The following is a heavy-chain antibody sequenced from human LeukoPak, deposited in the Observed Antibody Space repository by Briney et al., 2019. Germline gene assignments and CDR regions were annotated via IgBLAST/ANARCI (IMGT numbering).Heavy chain of an antibody. J-gene: IGHJ5*02. Sequence: SETLSLTCTVSGGSISSYYRSWIRQPPGKGLEWIGYIYYSGSTNYNPSLKSRVTISVDTSKNQFSLKLSSVTAADTAVYYCARETYYYDSSGTGWFDPWGQGTLVTVSS. CDR3: ARETYYYDSSGTGWFDP. CDR2: IYYSGST. D-gene: IGHD3-22*01. V-gene: IGHV4-59*01. CDR1: GGSISSYY.